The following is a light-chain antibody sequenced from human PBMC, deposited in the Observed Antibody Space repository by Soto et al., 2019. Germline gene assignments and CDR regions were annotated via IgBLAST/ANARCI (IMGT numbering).Light chain of an antibody. V-gene: IGKV1-9*01. CDR3: QQINSYPIT. Sequence: DIQLTQSPSFLSASAGDRVTITCRAGQGISSSLAWFQQKPGKAPKLLIYAASTLQSGVPSRFSGSGSGTEFTLTISSLQPEDFATYYCQQINSYPITFGQGTRLEIK. CDR2: AAS. J-gene: IGKJ5*01. CDR1: QGISSS.